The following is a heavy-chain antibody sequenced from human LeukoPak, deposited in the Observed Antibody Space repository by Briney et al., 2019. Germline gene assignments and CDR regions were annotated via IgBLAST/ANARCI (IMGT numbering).Heavy chain of an antibody. Sequence: GGSLRLSCAASGFPFSSYAMSWVRQAPGKGLEWVSAISGSGGSTYYADSVKGRLTISRDNSKNTLYLQMNSLRAEDTAVYYCAKYCSGGSCYNNWFDPWGQGTLVTVSS. CDR1: GFPFSSYA. CDR2: ISGSGGST. V-gene: IGHV3-23*01. J-gene: IGHJ5*02. CDR3: AKYCSGGSCYNNWFDP. D-gene: IGHD2-15*01.